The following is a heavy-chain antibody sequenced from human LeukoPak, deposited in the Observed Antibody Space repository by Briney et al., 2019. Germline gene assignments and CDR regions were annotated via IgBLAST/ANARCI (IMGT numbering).Heavy chain of an antibody. V-gene: IGHV3-23*01. Sequence: PGGSLRLSCAASGFTFSSYAMSCVRQAPGKGLAWVSTISGGSGSTYCADSVTRRFTLSSANSTNSLYLQMNSLRAEHTAVSYCARVHGDFPDAFDIWGQGTMVTVSS. CDR2: ISGGSGST. CDR3: ARVHGDFPDAFDI. D-gene: IGHD4-17*01. J-gene: IGHJ3*02. CDR1: GFTFSSYA.